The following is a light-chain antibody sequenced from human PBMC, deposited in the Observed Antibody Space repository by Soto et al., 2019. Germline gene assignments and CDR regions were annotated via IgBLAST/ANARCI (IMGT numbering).Light chain of an antibody. Sequence: EIVMTQSPATLSVSPGERATLSCRASQSVSSNLAWYQQKPGQAPRLLIYGASTRATGIPARFSGSGSGTEGTRTSSSLQSEDLAVEDGQQYNNWPPWTFGQGTKVEIK. V-gene: IGKV3-15*01. CDR2: GAS. J-gene: IGKJ1*01. CDR3: QQYNNWPPWT. CDR1: QSVSSN.